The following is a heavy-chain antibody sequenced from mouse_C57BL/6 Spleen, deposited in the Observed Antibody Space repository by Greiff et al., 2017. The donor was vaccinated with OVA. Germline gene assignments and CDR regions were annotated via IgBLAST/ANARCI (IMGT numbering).Heavy chain of an antibody. D-gene: IGHD2-3*01. CDR3: ARQDDGYGNYAMDY. J-gene: IGHJ4*01. V-gene: IGHV5-6*01. CDR2: ISSGGSYT. Sequence: EVKLMESGGDLVKPGGSLKLSCAASGFTFSSYGMSWVRQTPDKRLEWVATISSGGSYTYYPDSVKGRFTISRDNAKNTLYLQMSSLKSEDTAMYYCARQDDGYGNYAMDYWGQRTSVTVSS. CDR1: GFTFSSYG.